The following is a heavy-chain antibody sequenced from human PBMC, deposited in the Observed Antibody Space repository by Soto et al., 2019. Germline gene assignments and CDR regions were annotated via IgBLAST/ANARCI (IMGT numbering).Heavy chain of an antibody. D-gene: IGHD3-3*01. V-gene: IGHV6-1*01. J-gene: IGHJ4*02. CDR2: TYYRSKWYN. CDR3: ARGTHDFWSGYYPAFDY. CDR1: GDSVSSNSAA. Sequence: SQTLSLTCAISGDSVSSNSAAWNWIRQSPSRGLEWLGRTYYRSKWYNDYAVSVKSRITINPDTSKNQFSLQLNSVTPEDTAVYYCARGTHDFWSGYYPAFDYWGQGTLVTVSS.